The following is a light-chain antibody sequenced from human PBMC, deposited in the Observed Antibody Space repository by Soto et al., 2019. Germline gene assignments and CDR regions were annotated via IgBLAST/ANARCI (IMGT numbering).Light chain of an antibody. V-gene: IGLV1-47*01. J-gene: IGLJ1*01. CDR1: SSNIGSNY. Sequence: QSVLTQPPSASGTPGHRVTSSCSGSSSNIGSNYVYWYQQLPGTAPKLLIYRNNQLPSGVPDRFSGSKSGTSASLAISGLRSEDEADYYCAAWDDSLSGLYVFGTGTKLTVL. CDR2: RNN. CDR3: AAWDDSLSGLYV.